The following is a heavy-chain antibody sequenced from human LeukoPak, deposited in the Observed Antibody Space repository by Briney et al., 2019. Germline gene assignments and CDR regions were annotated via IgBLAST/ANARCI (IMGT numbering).Heavy chain of an antibody. V-gene: IGHV3-7*01. CDR1: VYTFRSYC. J-gene: IGHJ5*02. CDR2: IKQDGSEK. CDR3: AREAWFDP. Sequence: PGGSLRLSCAASVYTFRSYCMSWVRQAPGKGVEWVANIKQDGSEKYYVDSVTGRLTISRDNAKNSLYLQMNSLRAEDTAVYYCAREAWFDPRGQGTLVTVSS.